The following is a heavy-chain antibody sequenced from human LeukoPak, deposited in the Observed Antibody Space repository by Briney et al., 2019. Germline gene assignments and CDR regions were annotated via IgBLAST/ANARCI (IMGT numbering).Heavy chain of an antibody. D-gene: IGHD3-10*01. J-gene: IGHJ5*02. Sequence: GGSLRLSCAASGFIFSNYALAWVRQAPGKGLEWVSGISRIGGSTHYADSVKGRFTISRDNSKNILYLQMNSLRAEDTAVYYCARVGLDYYDSGSYYNGDRFDPWGQGTLVTVSS. CDR1: GFIFSNYA. CDR2: ISRIGGST. CDR3: ARVGLDYYDSGSYYNGDRFDP. V-gene: IGHV3-23*01.